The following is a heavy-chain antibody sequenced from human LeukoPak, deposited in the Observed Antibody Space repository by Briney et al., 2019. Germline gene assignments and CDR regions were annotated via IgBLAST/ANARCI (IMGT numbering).Heavy chain of an antibody. V-gene: IGHV4-39*01. J-gene: IGHJ4*02. D-gene: IGHD3-22*01. CDR2: IYNSGNT. CDR3: ARERYYYDSSSEGNY. CDR1: GGSISSSSYY. Sequence: PSETLFLTCIVPGGSISSSSYYWGWIRQPPGKGLEWIGSIYNSGNTYYNPSLKSRVTISVDTSKNQFSLKLSSVTAADTAVYYCARERYYYDSSSEGNYWGQGTLVTVSS.